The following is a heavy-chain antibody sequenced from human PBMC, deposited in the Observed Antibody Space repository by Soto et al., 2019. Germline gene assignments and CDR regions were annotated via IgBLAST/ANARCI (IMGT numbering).Heavy chain of an antibody. CDR2: IHHDGST. CDR3: ATYDVGTITQDY. D-gene: IGHD3-10*01. CDR1: GGSSSSHS. V-gene: IGHV4-34*01. J-gene: IGHJ4*02. Sequence: SETLSLTCAISGGSSSSHSKSWVRQPPGKGLEWIGEIHHDGSTNYNPSLKSRVTISENTSKNHFSLELSSVTAAETAVYYCATYDVGTITQDYWGQGTLVTVSS.